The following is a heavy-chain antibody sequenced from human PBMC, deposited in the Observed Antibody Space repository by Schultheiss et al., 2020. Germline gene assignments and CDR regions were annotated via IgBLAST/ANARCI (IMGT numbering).Heavy chain of an antibody. Sequence: SETLSLTCTVSGGSISSGGYYWSWIRQHPGKGLEWIGYIYYSGSTYYNPSLKSRVTISVDRSKNQFSLKLSSVTAADTAVYYCASGYSGYDYDLLFDYWSQGTLVTVSS. CDR3: ASGYSGYDYDLLFDY. J-gene: IGHJ4*02. D-gene: IGHD5-12*01. CDR2: IYYSGST. V-gene: IGHV4-31*03. CDR1: GGSISSGGYY.